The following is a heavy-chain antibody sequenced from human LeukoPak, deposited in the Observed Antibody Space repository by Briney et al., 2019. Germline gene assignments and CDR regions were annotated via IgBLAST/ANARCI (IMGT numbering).Heavy chain of an antibody. J-gene: IGHJ6*03. Sequence: GGSLRLSCAASGFTFSSYAMTWVRQAPGKGLEWVSTIVGSGRTTYYAETVRGRFTISRDNSNNTLFLQMSSLRAEDTALYYCAKMGGRLAYYMDVWGTGTTVTVS. D-gene: IGHD3-16*01. CDR2: IVGSGRTT. CDR3: AKMGGRLAYYMDV. V-gene: IGHV3-23*01. CDR1: GFTFSSYA.